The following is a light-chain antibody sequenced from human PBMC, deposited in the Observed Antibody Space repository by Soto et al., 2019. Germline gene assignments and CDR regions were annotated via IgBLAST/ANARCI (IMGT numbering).Light chain of an antibody. CDR3: QQYDSYSRT. Sequence: DIQMTQSPSTLSAFVGDRVTITCRASQSISTSLAWYQQKPGKAPKLLIYGASSLESGVPSRFSGSGSGTEFPLTISSLQPDDFATYYCQQYDSYSRTFGQGTKLEI. V-gene: IGKV1-5*01. J-gene: IGKJ1*01. CDR1: QSISTS. CDR2: GAS.